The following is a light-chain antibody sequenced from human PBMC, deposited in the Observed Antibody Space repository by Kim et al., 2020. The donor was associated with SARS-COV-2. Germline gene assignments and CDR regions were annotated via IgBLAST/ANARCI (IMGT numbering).Light chain of an antibody. Sequence: DIAVIQSPDSLAVSLGERATINCRSSQSVLDRSNNQIYLAWYQQKPGQPPKLLISWASIRESGVPDRISGSGSETDFTLTISSLQAEDVALYYCQQYYSSPFTFGQGTKLEIK. CDR2: WAS. V-gene: IGKV4-1*01. CDR3: QQYYSSPFT. J-gene: IGKJ2*01. CDR1: QSVLDRSNNQIY.